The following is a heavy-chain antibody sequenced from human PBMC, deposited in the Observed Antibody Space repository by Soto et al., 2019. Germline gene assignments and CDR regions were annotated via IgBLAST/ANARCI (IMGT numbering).Heavy chain of an antibody. J-gene: IGHJ5*02. Sequence: QVQLVQSGAEVKKPGASVTVSCRASGYTFTDYFLHWVRQAPGHGLEWMGWINPNSGSTHFAPKFQGRVTMTRDASMSTVYSVLNRLRYDDTAVYYCARVTATSPDAWRDPWGQGTLVTVSS. CDR3: ARVTATSPDAWRDP. V-gene: IGHV1-2*02. CDR1: GYTFTDYF. D-gene: IGHD1-7*01. CDR2: INPNSGST.